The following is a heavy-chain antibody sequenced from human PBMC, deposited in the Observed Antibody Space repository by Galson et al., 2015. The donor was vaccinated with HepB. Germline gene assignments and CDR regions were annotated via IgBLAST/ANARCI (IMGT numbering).Heavy chain of an antibody. CDR1: GGSISSYY. CDR2: IYYSGST. CDR3: AREERAYYYYMDV. V-gene: IGHV4-59*01. Sequence: LSLTCTVSGGSISSYYWSWIRQPPGKGLEWIGYIYYSGSTNYNPSLKSRVTISVDTSKNQFSLKLSSVTAADTAVYYCAREERAYYYYMDVWGKGTTVTVSS. D-gene: IGHD2-21*01. J-gene: IGHJ6*03.